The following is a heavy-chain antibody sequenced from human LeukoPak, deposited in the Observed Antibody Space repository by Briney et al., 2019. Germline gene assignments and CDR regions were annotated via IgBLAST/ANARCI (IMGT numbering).Heavy chain of an antibody. J-gene: IGHJ3*02. CDR2: ISTSSSYI. Sequence: GGSLRLSCAASGFTFSNYAMNWVRQAPGKGLEWVSSISTSSSYIYYADSVKGRFTISRDNAKNSLYLQMNSLRAEDTAVYYCARDRNDILTGYTAFDIWGQGTMVTVSS. CDR3: ARDRNDILTGYTAFDI. CDR1: GFTFSNYA. D-gene: IGHD3-9*01. V-gene: IGHV3-21*01.